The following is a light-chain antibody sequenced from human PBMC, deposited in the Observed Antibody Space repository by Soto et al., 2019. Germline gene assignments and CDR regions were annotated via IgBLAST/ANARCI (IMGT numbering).Light chain of an antibody. Sequence: EIVLTQSPGTLSLSPGERATLSCRASQSLSSSYLAWYQQNPGQAPRLLLYGASNRATGIPDRFSGSGSGTEFTLTISRMEPEDFAVYYCQQYGSSPRTFGQGTKVEIK. CDR1: QSLSSSY. J-gene: IGKJ1*01. V-gene: IGKV3-20*01. CDR2: GAS. CDR3: QQYGSSPRT.